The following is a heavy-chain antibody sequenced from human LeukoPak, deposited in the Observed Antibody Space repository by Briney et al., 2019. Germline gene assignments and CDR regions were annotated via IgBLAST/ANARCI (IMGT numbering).Heavy chain of an antibody. Sequence: GGSLRLSCAASGFTFSRDSMNWVRQAPGKGLEWVSSISSSSTHIYYADSVKGRFTISRDNAKNSLHLQMNSLRAEDTAVYYCARGGGYSGYDLDAFDIWGQGTMVTVSS. CDR2: ISSSSTHI. J-gene: IGHJ3*02. V-gene: IGHV3-21*01. D-gene: IGHD5-12*01. CDR3: ARGGGYSGYDLDAFDI. CDR1: GFTFSRDS.